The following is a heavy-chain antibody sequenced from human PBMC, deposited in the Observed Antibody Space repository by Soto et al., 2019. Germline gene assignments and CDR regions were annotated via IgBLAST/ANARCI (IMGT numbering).Heavy chain of an antibody. CDR3: ARRVGSCSGTSCNGWFDP. V-gene: IGHV4-39*01. J-gene: IGHJ5*02. D-gene: IGHD2-2*01. Sequence: SETLSLTCSVSGDSISKTTSYWGWIRQPPGKGLEWIGTIYHSGSTYYNPSLMSRVTLSVDKSKNQFSLKLNSVTAADTAVYYCARRVGSCSGTSCNGWFDPWGQGALVTVSS. CDR1: GDSISKTTSY. CDR2: IYHSGST.